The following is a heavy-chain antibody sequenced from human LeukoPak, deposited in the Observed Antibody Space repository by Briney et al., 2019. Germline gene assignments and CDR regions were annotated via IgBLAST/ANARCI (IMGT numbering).Heavy chain of an antibody. D-gene: IGHD3-10*01. CDR3: AGVRGIISRNWFDP. CDR2: IYYGGST. J-gene: IGHJ5*02. Sequence: SETLSLTCTVSGGSMTSSNSYWGWIRQPPGKGLEWIGTIYYGGSTYYNPSLKSRVTISVDTSKNQFSLKLSSVTAADTAVYFCAGVRGIISRNWFDPWGHGTLVTVSS. V-gene: IGHV4-39*01. CDR1: GGSMTSSNSY.